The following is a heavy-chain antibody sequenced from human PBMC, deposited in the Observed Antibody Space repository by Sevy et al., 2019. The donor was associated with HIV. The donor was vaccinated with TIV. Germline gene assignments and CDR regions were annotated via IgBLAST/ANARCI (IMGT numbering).Heavy chain of an antibody. J-gene: IGHJ6*03. V-gene: IGHV3-30-3*01. Sequence: GGSLRLSCAASGFTFSSYAMHWVRQAPGKGLEWVAVISYDGSNKYYADSVKGRFTISRDNSKNTLYLQMNSLRAEDTAEYYGGRARGLRYYYMDVWGKGTTVTVSS. CDR2: ISYDGSNK. CDR3: GRARGLRYYYMDV. CDR1: GFTFSSYA. D-gene: IGHD5-12*01.